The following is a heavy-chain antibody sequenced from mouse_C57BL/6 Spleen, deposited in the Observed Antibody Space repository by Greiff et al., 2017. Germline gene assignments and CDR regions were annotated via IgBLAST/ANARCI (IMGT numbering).Heavy chain of an antibody. D-gene: IGHD1-1*01. V-gene: IGHV5-6*01. J-gene: IGHJ3*01. CDR1: GFTFSSYG. Sequence: EVKLMESGGALVKPGGSLKLSCAASGFTFSSYGLSWVRQTTDKRLEWVATISSGGSYTYYPGSVKGRFSISSDNAKNTLYLQLSSLKSEDTAMYDCARPDGSSPAWFAFWGQGTLVTVSA. CDR3: ARPDGSSPAWFAF. CDR2: ISSGGSYT.